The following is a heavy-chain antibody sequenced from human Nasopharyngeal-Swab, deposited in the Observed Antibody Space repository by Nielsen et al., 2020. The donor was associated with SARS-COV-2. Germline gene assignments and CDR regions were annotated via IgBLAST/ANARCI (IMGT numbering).Heavy chain of an antibody. Sequence: GESLKISCAASGFTFSSYEMNWVRQAPGKGLEWLSYISSSGSITYYADSVKGRLTISRDNSKNTLYLQMNSLRAEDTAVYYCARDRGELLGEYYFDYWGQGTLVTVSS. J-gene: IGHJ4*02. CDR2: ISSSGSIT. CDR3: ARDRGELLGEYYFDY. CDR1: GFTFSSYE. V-gene: IGHV3-48*03. D-gene: IGHD1-26*01.